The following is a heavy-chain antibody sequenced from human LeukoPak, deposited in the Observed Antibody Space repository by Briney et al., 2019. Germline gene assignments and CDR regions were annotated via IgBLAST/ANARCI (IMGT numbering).Heavy chain of an antibody. J-gene: IGHJ3*02. CDR3: ARDVGASAPDAFDI. CDR2: ISSSSNYI. V-gene: IGHV3-21*01. CDR1: GFTFSTYN. D-gene: IGHD1-26*01. Sequence: GGSLKLSCAASGFTFSTYNMNWVRQAPGKGLEWVSSISSSSNYIYYADSVKGRFTISRDNAKNSLYLQMNSLRAEDTDVYYCARDVGASAPDAFDIWGQGTMVTVSS.